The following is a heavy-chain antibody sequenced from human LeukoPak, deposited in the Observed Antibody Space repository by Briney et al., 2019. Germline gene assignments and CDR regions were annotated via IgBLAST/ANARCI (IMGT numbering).Heavy chain of an antibody. V-gene: IGHV1-69*13. Sequence: SVNVSCKASGGTFSSYAISWVRQAPGQGLEWMGGIIPIFGTANDAQKFQGRVTITADGSTSTAYMELSSLRSEDTAVYYCARENYYGSGSHTSGYYYYGMDVWGKGTTVTVSS. CDR1: GGTFSSYA. D-gene: IGHD3-10*01. J-gene: IGHJ6*04. CDR2: IIPIFGTA. CDR3: ARENYYGSGSHTSGYYYYGMDV.